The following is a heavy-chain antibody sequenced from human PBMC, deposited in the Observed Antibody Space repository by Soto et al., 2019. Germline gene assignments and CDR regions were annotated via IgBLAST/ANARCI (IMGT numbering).Heavy chain of an antibody. CDR1: VGSTTSDY. Sequence: PSETLSLTCTVSVGSTTSDYWSWIRQPPGKGLEWLGYIFHSLGAKYNPSLGSRGTISLDTSKNQLSLSLRSVTAADTAIYFCVRDLNGSGDYWGQGTLVTVSS. CDR2: IFHSLGA. V-gene: IGHV4-59*01. D-gene: IGHD3-10*01. CDR3: VRDLNGSGDY. J-gene: IGHJ4*02.